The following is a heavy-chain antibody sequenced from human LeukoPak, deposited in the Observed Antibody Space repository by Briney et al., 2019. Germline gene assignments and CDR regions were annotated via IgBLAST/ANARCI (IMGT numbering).Heavy chain of an antibody. V-gene: IGHV3-23*01. J-gene: IGHJ4*02. CDR3: ARDLYNSGSSYFDY. CDR2: ISGSSGST. CDR1: GFTFTSYA. D-gene: IGHD3-10*01. Sequence: GGSLRLSCEASGFTFTSYAMSWVRQAPGKGLEWISVISGSSGSTYYADSVKGRFTISRDNSKNTLYLQMNSLRAEDTAVYYCARDLYNSGSSYFDYWGQGTLVTVSS.